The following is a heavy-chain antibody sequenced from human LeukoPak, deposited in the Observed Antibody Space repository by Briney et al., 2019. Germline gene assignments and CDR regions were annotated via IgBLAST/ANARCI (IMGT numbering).Heavy chain of an antibody. D-gene: IGHD3-10*01. CDR2: IIPIFCTA. J-gene: IGHJ6*03. V-gene: IGHV1-69*13. CDR3: ARAQDMVRGVTSVYYYYYMDV. CDR1: GGTFSSYA. Sequence: SVKVSCKASGGTFSSYAIRWVRQAPGQGLEWMGGIIPIFCTANYAQKFQGRVTITADESTSTACMELSSLRSEDAAVYYCARAQDMVRGVTSVYYYYYMDVWGKGTTVTVSS.